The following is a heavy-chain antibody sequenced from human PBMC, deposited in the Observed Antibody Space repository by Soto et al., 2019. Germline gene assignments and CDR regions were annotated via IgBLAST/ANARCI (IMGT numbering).Heavy chain of an antibody. D-gene: IGHD5-12*01. Sequence: QVQLVESGGGVVQPGRSLRLSCVASGFMFSSYGMHWVRQAPGKGLEWVAVISYHGNNKYYADSVRGRFTISRDNSKNTLYLQMNSLRAEDTAVYYCGKYSDYGYHRDWFDPWGQGTRVTVSS. CDR1: GFMFSSYG. CDR2: ISYHGNNK. J-gene: IGHJ5*02. V-gene: IGHV3-33*05. CDR3: GKYSDYGYHRDWFDP.